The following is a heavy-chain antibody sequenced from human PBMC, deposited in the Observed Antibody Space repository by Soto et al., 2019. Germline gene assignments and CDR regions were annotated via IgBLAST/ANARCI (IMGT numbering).Heavy chain of an antibody. CDR1: GGSFSGSC. J-gene: IGHJ6*02. CDR2: INHSGST. Sequence: TCAVYGGSFSGSCWRWFRQPPGKGLEWIGEINHSGSTNYNPSLKSRVTISVDTSKNQFSLKLSSVTAADTAVYYCARGRSYDFWSGFPAFYYGMDVWGQGTTVTVS. V-gene: IGHV4-34*01. CDR3: ARGRSYDFWSGFPAFYYGMDV. D-gene: IGHD3-3*01.